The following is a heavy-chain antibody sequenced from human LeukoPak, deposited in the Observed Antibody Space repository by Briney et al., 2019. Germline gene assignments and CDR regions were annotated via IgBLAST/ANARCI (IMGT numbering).Heavy chain of an antibody. CDR3: ARNIVGATWVDY. CDR1: GYTFTGYY. D-gene: IGHD1-26*01. Sequence: VASVKVSCKASGYTFTGYYIHWVRLAPGQGLEWMGWIHPNSGGTNYAQKFQDRVTMTRDTSISTAYMELSRLRSDDTAVYYCARNIVGATWVDYWGQGTLVTVSS. V-gene: IGHV1-2*02. J-gene: IGHJ4*02. CDR2: IHPNSGGT.